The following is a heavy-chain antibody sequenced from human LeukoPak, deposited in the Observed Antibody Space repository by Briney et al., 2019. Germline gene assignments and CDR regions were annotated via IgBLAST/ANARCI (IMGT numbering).Heavy chain of an antibody. CDR1: GFTFSSYW. CDR3: ARDSDIVVVPPDY. V-gene: IGHV3-7*01. D-gene: IGHD2-2*01. CDR2: IKQDGSEK. Sequence: PEGSLRLSCAASGFTFSSYWMSWVRQAPGKGLEWVANIKQDGSEKYYVDSVKGRFTISRDNAKNSLYLQMNGLRAEDTAVYYCARDSDIVVVPPDYWGQGTLVTVSS. J-gene: IGHJ4*02.